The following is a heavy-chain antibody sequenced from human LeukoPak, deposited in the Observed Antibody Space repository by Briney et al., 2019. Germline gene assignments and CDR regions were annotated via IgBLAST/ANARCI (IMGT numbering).Heavy chain of an antibody. J-gene: IGHJ4*02. CDR3: ARGGNKEFDY. Sequence: GGSLRLSCAASGFIVSSNYMSWVRQAPGKGLERVSVIYNGGRTNYADSVKGRFTISRDNSKNTLFLQMNSLRAEDTAVYYCARGGNKEFDYWGQGTLVTVSS. CDR1: GFIVSSNY. V-gene: IGHV3-53*01. CDR2: IYNGGRT. D-gene: IGHD2/OR15-2a*01.